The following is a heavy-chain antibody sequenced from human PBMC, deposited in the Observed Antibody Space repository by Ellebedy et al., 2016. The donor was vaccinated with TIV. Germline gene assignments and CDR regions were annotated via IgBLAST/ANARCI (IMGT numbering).Heavy chain of an antibody. CDR3: ARRYFDL. V-gene: IGHV3-7*04. CDR1: GFTFSSYW. CDR2: IKQDGSAK. J-gene: IGHJ2*01. Sequence: GGSLRLSXVASGFTFSSYWMHWVRQTPGKGLEWVANIKQDGSAKYYVDSVKGRFTTSRDNAKNSLYLQMNSLRAEDTAVYYCARRYFDLWGRGTLVTVSS.